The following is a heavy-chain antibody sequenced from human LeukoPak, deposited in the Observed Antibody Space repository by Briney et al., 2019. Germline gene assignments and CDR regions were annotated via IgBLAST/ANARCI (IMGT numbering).Heavy chain of an antibody. J-gene: IGHJ6*02. V-gene: IGHV3-23*01. Sequence: GGSLRLSCAASGFTFSSYWMSWVRQAPGKGLEWVSAISGSGGSTYYADSVKGRFTISRDNSKNTLYLQMNSLRAEDTAVYYCAKDLGYYYYYGMDVWGQGTTVTVSS. CDR2: ISGSGGST. CDR3: AKDLGYYYYYGMDV. CDR1: GFTFSSYW.